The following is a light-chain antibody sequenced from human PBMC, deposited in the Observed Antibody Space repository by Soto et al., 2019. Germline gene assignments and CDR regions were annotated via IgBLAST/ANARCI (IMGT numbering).Light chain of an antibody. CDR3: QHYITSLTT. CDR1: QSVTSNY. CDR2: GAS. Sequence: EIVLTQSPGTLSLSPGARAPLSCGASQSVTSNYLAWYQQKPGQAPRLLIYGASRRATGVPDRFIGSGSGTDFTLTISRLEPEDFAVYYCQHYITSLTTFGQGTKVDIK. J-gene: IGKJ1*01. V-gene: IGKV3-20*01.